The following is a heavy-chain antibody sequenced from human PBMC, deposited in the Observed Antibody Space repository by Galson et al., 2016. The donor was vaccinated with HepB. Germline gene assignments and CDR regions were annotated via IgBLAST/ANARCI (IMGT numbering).Heavy chain of an antibody. CDR1: GYSISSGYY. CDR3: ARQDFDSNAIDV. V-gene: IGHV4-38-2*02. Sequence: ETLSLTCTVSGYSISSGYYWGWIRQPPGKGLEWIGSIYHSGSTYYNPSLKSRVTISVDTSKNQFSLRLTSVTAADTATYYCARQDFDSNAIDVWGQGTTVTVSS. J-gene: IGHJ6*02. D-gene: IGHD2-8*01. CDR2: IYHSGST.